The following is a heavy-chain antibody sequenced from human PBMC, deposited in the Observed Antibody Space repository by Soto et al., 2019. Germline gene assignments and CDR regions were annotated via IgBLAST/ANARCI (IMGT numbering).Heavy chain of an antibody. J-gene: IGHJ5*02. V-gene: IGHV4-59*01. CDR1: GGSISSYY. Sequence: QVQLQESGPGLVKPSETLSLTCTVSGGSISSYYWSWIRHPPRKGLEWIGYIYYSGSTNNNPSLNSRVTISVDTSKNQFSLKLSSVTAADTAVYYCARPRQGIAAAWGPGTLVTVSS. D-gene: IGHD6-13*01. CDR3: ARPRQGIAAA. CDR2: IYYSGST.